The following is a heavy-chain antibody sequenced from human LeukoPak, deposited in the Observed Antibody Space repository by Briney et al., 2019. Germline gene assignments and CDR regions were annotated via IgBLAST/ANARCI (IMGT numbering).Heavy chain of an antibody. V-gene: IGHV4-39*07. CDR2: IYYSGST. Sequence: PSETLSLTCTVSGGSISSSSYYWGWIRQPPGKGLEWIGSIYYSGSTYYNPSLKSRVTISVDTSKNQFSLKLSSVTAADTAVYYCARDQESIAARWSGNWFDPWGQGTLVTVSS. J-gene: IGHJ5*02. D-gene: IGHD6-6*01. CDR1: GGSISSSSYY. CDR3: ARDQESIAARWSGNWFDP.